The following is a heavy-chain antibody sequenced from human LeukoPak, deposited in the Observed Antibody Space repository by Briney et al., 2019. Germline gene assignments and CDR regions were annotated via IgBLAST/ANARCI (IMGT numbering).Heavy chain of an antibody. CDR2: IYYSGST. CDR1: GGSISSSY. D-gene: IGHD3-22*01. V-gene: IGHV4-59*01. CDR3: ARVRWDSSGYYFDY. J-gene: IGHJ4*02. Sequence: SETLSLTCTVSGGSISSSYWSWIRQPPGKGLEWIGYIYYSGSTNYNPSLKSRVTISVDTSKNQFSLKLSSVTAADTAVYYCARVRWDSSGYYFDYWGQGTLVTVSS.